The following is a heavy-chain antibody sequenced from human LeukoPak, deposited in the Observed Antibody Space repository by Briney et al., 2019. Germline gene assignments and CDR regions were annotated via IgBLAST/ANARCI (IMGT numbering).Heavy chain of an antibody. CDR2: IYSGGST. CDR1: GFTFSSYA. D-gene: IGHD5-12*01. CDR3: ARDLVRSGYERWYDY. Sequence: GGSLRLSCAASGFTFSSYAMSWVRQAPGKGLEWVSVIYSGGSTYYADSVKGRFTISRDNSKNTLYLQMNSLRAEDTAVYYCARDLVRSGYERWYDYWGQGTLVTVSS. V-gene: IGHV3-53*01. J-gene: IGHJ4*02.